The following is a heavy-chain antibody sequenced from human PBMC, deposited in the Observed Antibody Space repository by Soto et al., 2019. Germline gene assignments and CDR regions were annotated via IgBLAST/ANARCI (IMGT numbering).Heavy chain of an antibody. V-gene: IGHV4-59*01. CDR1: GGSISSYY. CDR3: ARSNTAMVFDY. D-gene: IGHD5-18*01. J-gene: IGHJ4*02. Sequence: SETLSLTCTVSGGSISSYYWSWIRQPPGKGLEWIGYIYYSGSTNYNPSLKSRVTISVDTSKNQFSLKLSSVTAADTAVYYCARSNTAMVFDYWGQGTLVTVSS. CDR2: IYYSGST.